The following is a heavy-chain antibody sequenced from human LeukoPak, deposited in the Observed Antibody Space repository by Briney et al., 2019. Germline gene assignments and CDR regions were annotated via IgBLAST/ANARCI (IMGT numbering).Heavy chain of an antibody. CDR3: LTSSFDH. CDR1: GFTFSDFW. J-gene: IGHJ4*02. Sequence: GGSLRLSCAASGFTFSDFWMHWVRQAPGKGPEWVSSISSNSDTIAYAEPVKGRFTVSRDNTINSLYLQMDSLRVEDTALYYCLTSSFDHWGQGTLVTVSS. CDR2: ISSNSDTI. V-gene: IGHV3-9*01.